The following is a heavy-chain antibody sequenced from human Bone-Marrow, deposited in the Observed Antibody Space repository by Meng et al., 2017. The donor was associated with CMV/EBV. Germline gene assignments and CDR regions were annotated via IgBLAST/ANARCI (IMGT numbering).Heavy chain of an antibody. D-gene: IGHD4-23*01. V-gene: IGHV4-34*01. CDR1: GGSFSGYY. Sequence: SETLSLTCAVYGGSFSGYYWSWIRQPPGKGLEWIGEINHSGSTNYNPSLKSRVTISVDTSKNQFSLKLSSVTAADTAVYYCARALDDYGGNFPLSDYWGQGTLVTVSS. CDR2: INHSGST. CDR3: ARALDDYGGNFPLSDY. J-gene: IGHJ4*02.